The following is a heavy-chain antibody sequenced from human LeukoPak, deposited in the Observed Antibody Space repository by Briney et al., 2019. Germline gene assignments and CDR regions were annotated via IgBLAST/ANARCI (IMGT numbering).Heavy chain of an antibody. CDR3: ARAKSGWSPLDY. Sequence: ASVKVSCKASGYTFNSYDINWVRQATGEGLEWMGWMNPNSGSTGYAQKFQGRVTMTRNISITTAYMELSSLRSEDTAVYYCARAKSGWSPLDYWGQGTLVTASS. CDR1: GYTFNSYD. J-gene: IGHJ4*02. V-gene: IGHV1-8*01. CDR2: MNPNSGST. D-gene: IGHD6-19*01.